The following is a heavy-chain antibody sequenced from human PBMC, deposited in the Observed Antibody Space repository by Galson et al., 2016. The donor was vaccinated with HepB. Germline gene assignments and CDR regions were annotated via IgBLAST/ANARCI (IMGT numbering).Heavy chain of an antibody. CDR3: ATRSYGDFDDAFEI. CDR2: LHPKSGAT. J-gene: IGHJ3*02. Sequence: SVKVSCKVSGHPFTGYYIHWVRQAPGQGLEWMGWLHPKSGATKYAQKFQGRVTMTRDTSSNSAYLDLTRLTSDDTAVLYCATRSYGDFDDAFEIWGQGTMVIVSS. V-gene: IGHV1-2*02. CDR1: GHPFTGYY. D-gene: IGHD4-17*01.